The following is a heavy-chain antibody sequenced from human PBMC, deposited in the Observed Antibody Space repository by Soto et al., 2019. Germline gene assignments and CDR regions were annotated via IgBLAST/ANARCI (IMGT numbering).Heavy chain of an antibody. J-gene: IGHJ6*02. CDR1: GYSFTSYW. CDR2: IYPGDSDT. CDR3: ATSSRGQPPYYYGMDV. V-gene: IGHV5-51*01. Sequence: RGESLKISCKGSGYSFTSYWIGWVRQMPGKGLEWMGIIYPGDSDTRYSPSFQGQVTISADKSISTAYLQWSSLKASDTAMYYCATSSRGQPPYYYGMDVWGQGTTVTVSS. D-gene: IGHD3-16*01.